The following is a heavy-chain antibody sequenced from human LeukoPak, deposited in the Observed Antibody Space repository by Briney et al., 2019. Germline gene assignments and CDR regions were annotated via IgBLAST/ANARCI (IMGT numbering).Heavy chain of an antibody. CDR3: ARKSGGSQRKMDDWFDP. D-gene: IGHD3-10*01. V-gene: IGHV3-30*04. CDR1: RFTFSDYA. CDR2: ISYDGTYK. J-gene: IGHJ5*02. Sequence: PGGSLRLSCAASRFTFSDYAMHWVRQAPDKGLEWVSVISYDGTYKYYGNSVKGRVTISRDNSKNTLYLQMDSLRPEDTGVYSCARKSGGSQRKMDDWFDPWGQGTLVIVSS.